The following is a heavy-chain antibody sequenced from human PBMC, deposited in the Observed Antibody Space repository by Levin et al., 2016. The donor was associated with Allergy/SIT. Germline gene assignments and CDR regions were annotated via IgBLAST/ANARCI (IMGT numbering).Heavy chain of an antibody. CDR3: ARLLAQQQGNVFDY. CDR2: MDPNSGNT. Sequence: ASVKVSCKASGYTFTNYDINWVRQATGQGLEWMGWMDPNSGNTAYEQKFQDRVTMTRDTSISTAYMELSSLRSDDTAVYYCARLLAQQQGNVFDYWGQGTLVTVSS. D-gene: IGHD6-13*01. V-gene: IGHV1-8*02. CDR1: GYTFTNYD. J-gene: IGHJ4*02.